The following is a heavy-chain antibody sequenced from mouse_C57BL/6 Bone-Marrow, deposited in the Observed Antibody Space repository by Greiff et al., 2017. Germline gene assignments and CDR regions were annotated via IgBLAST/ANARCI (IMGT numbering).Heavy chain of an antibody. CDR2: ISYDGSN. D-gene: IGHD2-5*01. CDR3: ARESYYSNYDWYFDV. CDR1: GYSITSGYY. V-gene: IGHV3-6*01. J-gene: IGHJ1*03. Sequence: ESGPGLVKPSQSLSLTCSVTGYSITSGYYWNWIRQFPGNKLEWMGYISYDGSNNYNPSLKNRISITRDTSKNQFFLKLNSVTTEDTATYYCARESYYSNYDWYFDVWGTGTTVTVSS.